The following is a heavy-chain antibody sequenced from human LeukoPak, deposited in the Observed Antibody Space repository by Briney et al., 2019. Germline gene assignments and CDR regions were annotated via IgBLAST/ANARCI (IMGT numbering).Heavy chain of an antibody. Sequence: GGSLRLSCAASGFTFSSYGMHWVRQAPGKGLEWVAVILYDGSNKYYADSVKGRFTISRDNSKNTLYLQMNSLRAEDTAVYYCAKDLDYYGSGSSFDYWGQGTLVTVSS. D-gene: IGHD3-10*01. CDR3: AKDLDYYGSGSSFDY. CDR2: ILYDGSNK. V-gene: IGHV3-30*18. CDR1: GFTFSSYG. J-gene: IGHJ4*02.